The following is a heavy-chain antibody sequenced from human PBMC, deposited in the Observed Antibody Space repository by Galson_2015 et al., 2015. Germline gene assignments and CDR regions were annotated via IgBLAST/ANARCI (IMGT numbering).Heavy chain of an antibody. D-gene: IGHD6-13*01. CDR1: GFTFSSYA. Sequence: SLRLSCAASGFTFSSYAMSWVRRAPGKGPEWVSAISGSGGSTYDADSVKGRFTISRDNSKNTLYLQMNSLRAEDTAVYYCAKDVGVIAAGGDFVAWGQGTLVTVSS. CDR2: ISGSGGST. J-gene: IGHJ5*02. V-gene: IGHV3-23*01. CDR3: AKDVGVIAAGGDFVA.